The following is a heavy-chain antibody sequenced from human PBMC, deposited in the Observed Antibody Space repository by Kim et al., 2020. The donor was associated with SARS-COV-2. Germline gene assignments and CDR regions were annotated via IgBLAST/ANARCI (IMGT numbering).Heavy chain of an antibody. CDR2: IYYSGST. Sequence: SETLSLTCTVSGGSISSGDYYWSWIRQPPGKGLEWIGYIYYSGSTYYNPSLKSRVTISVDTSKNQFSLKLSSVTAADTAVYYCARVPRDSGYYYDSSGYYQDWYFDLWGRGTLVTVSS. D-gene: IGHD3-22*01. V-gene: IGHV4-30-4*01. CDR3: ARVPRDSGYYYDSSGYYQDWYFDL. CDR1: GGSISSGDYY. J-gene: IGHJ2*01.